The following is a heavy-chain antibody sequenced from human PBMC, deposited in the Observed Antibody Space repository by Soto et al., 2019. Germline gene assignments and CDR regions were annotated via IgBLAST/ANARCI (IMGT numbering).Heavy chain of an antibody. CDR1: GGSISSGDYY. J-gene: IGHJ5*02. CDR2: IYYSGST. CDR3: ARHSEYYDFWSGYSAWFDP. D-gene: IGHD3-3*01. V-gene: IGHV4-30-4*02. Sequence: SETLSLTCTVSGGSISSGDYYWSWIRQPPGKGLEWIGYIYYSGSTYYNPSLKSRVTISVDTSKNQFSLKLSSVTAADTAVYYCARHSEYYDFWSGYSAWFDPWGQGTLVTVSS.